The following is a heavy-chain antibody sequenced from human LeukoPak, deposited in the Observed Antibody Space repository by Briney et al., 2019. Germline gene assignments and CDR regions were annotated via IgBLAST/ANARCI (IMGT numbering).Heavy chain of an antibody. CDR1: GYTFTGYY. Sequence: ASVKVSCKASGYTFTGYYIHWVRQAPGQGLEWMGWISAYNGNTNYAQKLQGRVTMTTDTSTSTAYMELRSLRSDDTAVYYCARDGVALSRGDYWGQGTLVTVSS. CDR3: ARDGVALSRGDY. V-gene: IGHV1-18*04. CDR2: ISAYNGNT. J-gene: IGHJ4*02. D-gene: IGHD3-16*01.